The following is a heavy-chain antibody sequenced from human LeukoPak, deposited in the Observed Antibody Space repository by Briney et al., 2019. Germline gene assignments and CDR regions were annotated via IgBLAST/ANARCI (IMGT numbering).Heavy chain of an antibody. CDR2: IYWSGGRT. CDR3: AIEWWGTGTFFDY. D-gene: IGHD1-1*01. Sequence: PAGSLRLPCAASGFTFDDYGMNWVRQAPGKGLEWVSGIYWSGGRTGYADSVKGRFTISRDNAKNSLYLQMNSLRAEDTALYYCAIEWWGTGTFFDYWGQGTLVTVSS. V-gene: IGHV3-20*04. J-gene: IGHJ4*02. CDR1: GFTFDDYG.